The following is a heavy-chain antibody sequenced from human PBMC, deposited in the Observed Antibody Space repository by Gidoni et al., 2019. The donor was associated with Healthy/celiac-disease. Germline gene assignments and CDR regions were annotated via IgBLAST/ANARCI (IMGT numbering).Heavy chain of an antibody. Sequence: QVQLQQWGAGLWKPSETLSLTCAVYGGSFSGYYWSWIRQPPGKGLEWIGEINHSGSTNYNPSLKSRVTISVDTSKNQFSLKLSSVTAADTAVYYCARGRERRWLNYYYYYGMDVWGQGTTVTVSS. CDR2: INHSGST. J-gene: IGHJ6*02. D-gene: IGHD1-1*01. CDR1: GGSFSGYY. CDR3: ARGRERRWLNYYYYYGMDV. V-gene: IGHV4-34*01.